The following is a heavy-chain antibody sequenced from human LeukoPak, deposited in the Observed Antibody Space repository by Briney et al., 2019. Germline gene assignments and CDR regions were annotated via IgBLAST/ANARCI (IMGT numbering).Heavy chain of an antibody. D-gene: IGHD3-3*01. CDR1: GFTFSSYS. V-gene: IGHV3-21*01. CDR3: ARDRDDFWSGIDY. CDR2: ISSSSSYI. J-gene: IGHJ4*02. Sequence: GGSLRLSCAASGFTFSSYSMNWVRQAPGPGLEWVSSISSSSSYIYYADSVRGRFTISRDNARNSLYLQMNSLRAEDTAVYYCARDRDDFWSGIDYWGQGTLVTVSS.